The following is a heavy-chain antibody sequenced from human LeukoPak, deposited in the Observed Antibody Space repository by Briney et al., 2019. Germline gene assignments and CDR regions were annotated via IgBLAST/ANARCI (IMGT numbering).Heavy chain of an antibody. CDR2: INPSGGST. CDR3: ATFWVMDVVVPAAMGDAFDI. J-gene: IGHJ3*02. D-gene: IGHD2-2*01. V-gene: IGHV1-46*01. CDR1: GYTFTSYY. Sequence: GASVKVSCKASGYTFTSYYMHWVRQAPGQGLEWMGIINPSGGSTSYAQKFQGRVTMTRDTSTDTAYMELSSLRSEDTAVYYCATFWVMDVVVPAAMGDAFDIWGQGTMVTVSS.